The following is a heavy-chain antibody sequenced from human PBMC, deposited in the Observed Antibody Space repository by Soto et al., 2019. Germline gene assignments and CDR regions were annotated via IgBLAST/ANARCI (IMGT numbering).Heavy chain of an antibody. CDR1: GGIFSAYA. D-gene: IGHD3-10*01. V-gene: IGHV1-69*13. CDR2: IIPLFGTP. Sequence: SVKVSCKASGGIFSAYAISWLRQAPGQGLEWMGGIIPLFGTPNYAQRFQGRVTITADESTSTAYMELSRLRSEDTAVYYCARDRDDYGSGNYYNRIDFWGQGTLVTVSS. CDR3: ARDRDDYGSGNYYNRIDF. J-gene: IGHJ4*02.